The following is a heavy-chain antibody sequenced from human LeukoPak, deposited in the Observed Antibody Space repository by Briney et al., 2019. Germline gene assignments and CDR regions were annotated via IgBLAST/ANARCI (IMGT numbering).Heavy chain of an antibody. V-gene: IGHV4-39*07. CDR1: GGSISSSRYY. J-gene: IGHJ4*02. Sequence: PSETLSLTCTVSGGSISSSRYYWGWIRQPPGKGLEWIGSMYYSGSTYYNPSLKSRVTISVDTSKNQFSLKLSSVTAADTAVYYCARVWFYDSSGFPDYWGQGTLVTVSS. CDR2: MYYSGST. D-gene: IGHD3-22*01. CDR3: ARVWFYDSSGFPDY.